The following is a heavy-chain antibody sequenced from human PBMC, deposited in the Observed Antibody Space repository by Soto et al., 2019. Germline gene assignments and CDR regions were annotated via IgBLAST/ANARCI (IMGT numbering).Heavy chain of an antibody. CDR3: ARTDGYEVEY. D-gene: IGHD5-18*01. CDR1: VYSFVSYW. J-gene: IGHJ4*02. CDR2: IYPGDSDT. Sequence: PGESLKISGKGSVYSFVSYWIAWVRQMPAKGLAWMGSIYPGDSDTTYSPSIQCQVTISADKSSTTDYLQRNTLKAPDHARYYRARTDGYEVEYWGQGTQVTVSS. V-gene: IGHV5-51*01.